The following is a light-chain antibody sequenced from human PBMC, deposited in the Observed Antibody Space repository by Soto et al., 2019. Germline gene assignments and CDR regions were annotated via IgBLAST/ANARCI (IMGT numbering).Light chain of an antibody. CDR1: SSDVGGYNY. Sequence: QSALTQPASVSGSPGRSITISCTGASSDVGGYNYVSWYQHHPGKAPRLIIYEVNSRPSGVSHRFSGSKSGNTASLTISGLQAEDEADYYCGTWDSSLSAYVFGTGTKLTVL. V-gene: IGLV2-14*01. CDR3: GTWDSSLSAYV. J-gene: IGLJ1*01. CDR2: EVN.